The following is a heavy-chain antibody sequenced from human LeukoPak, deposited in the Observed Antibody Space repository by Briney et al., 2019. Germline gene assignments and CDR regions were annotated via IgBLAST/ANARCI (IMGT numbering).Heavy chain of an antibody. CDR2: ISSSTSTI. D-gene: IGHD3-9*01. Sequence: GGSLRLSCAASGFTFSSYSMNWVRQAPGKGLEWASYISSSTSTIYYADSVKGRFTISRDNAKNSLYLQMNSLRAEDTAVYYCARVKEGTYDILPVDYWGQGTLVTVSS. CDR1: GFTFSSYS. CDR3: ARVKEGTYDILPVDY. V-gene: IGHV3-48*01. J-gene: IGHJ4*02.